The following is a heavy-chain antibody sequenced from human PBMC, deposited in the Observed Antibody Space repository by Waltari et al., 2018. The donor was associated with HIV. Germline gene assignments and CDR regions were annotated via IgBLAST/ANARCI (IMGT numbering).Heavy chain of an antibody. CDR3: ARPARDIGGGSNFDS. CDR2: IFYPGGT. CDR1: GGSISSDNAY. J-gene: IGHJ4*02. D-gene: IGHD2-15*01. Sequence: QLQLQESGPGLVKASETLSLTCTVSGGSISSDNAYWGWIRQPPGKGLEWIGNIFYPGGTYYSPSLKSRLTMSVDTSKNQFSLKLSSVTAADTALYYCARPARDIGGGSNFDSWGQGTLVTVSS. V-gene: IGHV4-39*01.